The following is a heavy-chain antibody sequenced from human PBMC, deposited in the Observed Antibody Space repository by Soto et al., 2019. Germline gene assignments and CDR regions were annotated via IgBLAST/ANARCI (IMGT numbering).Heavy chain of an antibody. J-gene: IGHJ4*02. CDR3: ANPYYDFWSGYSPQIDY. D-gene: IGHD3-3*01. CDR2: ISGSGGST. V-gene: IGHV3-23*01. CDR1: GFTFSSYA. Sequence: GGSLRLSCAASGFTFSSYAMSWVRQAPGKGLEWVSAISGSGGSTYYADSVKGRFTISRDNSKNTLYLQMNSLRAEDTAVYYCANPYYDFWSGYSPQIDYWGQGTLVTVSS.